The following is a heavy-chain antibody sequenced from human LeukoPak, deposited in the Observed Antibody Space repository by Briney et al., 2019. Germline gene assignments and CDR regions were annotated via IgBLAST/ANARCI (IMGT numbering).Heavy chain of an antibody. J-gene: IGHJ4*02. CDR3: ARDQLKPSRWFDY. V-gene: IGHV3-74*01. Sequence: QSGGSLRLSCAASGFTFSTYWMHWVRQAPGKGLVWVSRMNNDGSIRDYADSVKGRFTISRDNAKNTLYLQMNSLRVEDTAVYYCARDQLKPSRWFDYWGQGTLVTVSS. D-gene: IGHD4-23*01. CDR1: GFTFSTYW. CDR2: MNNDGSIR.